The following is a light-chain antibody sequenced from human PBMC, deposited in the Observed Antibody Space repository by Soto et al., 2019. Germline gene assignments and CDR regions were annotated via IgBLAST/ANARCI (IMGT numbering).Light chain of an antibody. CDR2: EVS. J-gene: IGLJ3*02. Sequence: QSVLTQPASVSGEPGQSITISCTGTSSDVGGHNYVSWYQQQHAGQAPKLMIYEVSNRPSGVSNRFSGSKSANTASLTICGIQAEDEADYYCSSFTSSNTWVFRGGTKLTVL. CDR1: SSDVGGHNY. V-gene: IGLV2-14*01. CDR3: SSFTSSNTWV.